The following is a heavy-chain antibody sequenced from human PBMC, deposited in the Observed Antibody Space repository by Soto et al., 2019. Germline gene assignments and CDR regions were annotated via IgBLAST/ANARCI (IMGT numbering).Heavy chain of an antibody. CDR2: ISGSGGST. CDR3: AKSPKIAAVRLMAVAGTGIDY. Sequence: QPGGSLRLSCAASGFTFSSYAMSWVRQAPGKGLEWVSAISGSGGSTYYADSVKGRFTISRDNSKNTLYLQMNSLRAEDTAVYYCAKSPKIAAVRLMAVAGTGIDYWGQGTLVTVSS. J-gene: IGHJ4*02. CDR1: GFTFSSYA. D-gene: IGHD6-19*01. V-gene: IGHV3-23*01.